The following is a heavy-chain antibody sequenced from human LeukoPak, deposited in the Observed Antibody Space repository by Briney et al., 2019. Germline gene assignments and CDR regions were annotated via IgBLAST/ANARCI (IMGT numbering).Heavy chain of an antibody. J-gene: IGHJ2*01. CDR3: ARGVVPAAMRYWYFDL. CDR1: GFTFSSYA. D-gene: IGHD2-2*01. V-gene: IGHV3-30*07. CDR2: ISYDGSNK. Sequence: GRSLRLSCAASGFTFSSYAMHWVRQAPGKGLEWVAVISYDGSNKYYADSAKGRFTISRDNSKNTLYLQMNSLRPEDTAVYYCARGVVPAAMRYWYFDLWGRGTLVTVSS.